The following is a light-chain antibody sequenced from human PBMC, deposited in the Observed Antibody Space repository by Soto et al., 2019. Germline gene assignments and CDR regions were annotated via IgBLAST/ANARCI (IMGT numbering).Light chain of an antibody. CDR1: KLGDKY. CDR3: QAWDSSSPYV. CDR2: QDT. V-gene: IGLV3-1*01. J-gene: IGLJ1*01. Sequence: SYELTQPPSLSVSPGQTASITCSGDKLGDKYVCWYQQKPGQSPVLLIYQDTKRPSGIPKRFSGSNSGKTATLTISGTQAMDEADYYCQAWDSSSPYVFGSGTKLTVL.